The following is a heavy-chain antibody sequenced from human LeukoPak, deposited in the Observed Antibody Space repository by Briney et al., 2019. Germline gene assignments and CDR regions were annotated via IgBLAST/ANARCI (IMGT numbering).Heavy chain of an antibody. V-gene: IGHV4-61*02. CDR3: ARLAGGLPDP. J-gene: IGHJ5*02. Sequence: PSETLSLTCTVSGGSISSGSYYWSWIRQPAGKGLEWIGRIYTSGSTNYNPSLKSRVTISVDTSKNQFSLKLSSVTAADTAVYYCARLAGGLPDPWGQGTLVTVSS. CDR1: GGSISSGSYY. CDR2: IYTSGST. D-gene: IGHD2-21*01.